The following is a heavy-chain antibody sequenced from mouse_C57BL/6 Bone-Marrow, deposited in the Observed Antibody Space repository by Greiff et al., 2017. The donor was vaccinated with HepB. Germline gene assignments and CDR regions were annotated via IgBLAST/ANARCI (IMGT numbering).Heavy chain of an antibody. D-gene: IGHD1-1*01. J-gene: IGHJ2*01. Sequence: VQVVESGPGLVQPSQSLSITCTVSGFSLTSYGVHWVRQSPGKGLEWLGVIWSGGSTDYNAAFISRLSISKDNSKSQVFFKMNSLQADDTAIYYCASNYYGSSYFDYWGQGTTLTVSS. V-gene: IGHV2-2*01. CDR1: GFSLTSYG. CDR3: ASNYYGSSYFDY. CDR2: IWSGGST.